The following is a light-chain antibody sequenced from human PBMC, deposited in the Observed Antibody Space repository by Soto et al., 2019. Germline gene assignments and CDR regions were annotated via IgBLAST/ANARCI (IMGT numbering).Light chain of an antibody. CDR1: SSDVGGYNY. V-gene: IGLV2-14*01. CDR2: DVS. Sequence: QSALTQSASVSGSPGQSITISCTGTSSDVGGYNYVSWYQQHPGKAPKLMICDVSNRPSGVSNRFSGSKSGNTASLTISGLQADDEADYYCSSYTSSRTYVFGTGTKVTVL. J-gene: IGLJ1*01. CDR3: SSYTSSRTYV.